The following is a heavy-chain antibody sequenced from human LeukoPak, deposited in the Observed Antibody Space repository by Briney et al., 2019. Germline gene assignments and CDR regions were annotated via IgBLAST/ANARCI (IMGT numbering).Heavy chain of an antibody. J-gene: IGHJ4*02. CDR1: GFPFSSYN. V-gene: IGHV3-74*01. CDR3: ASLGGSPPG. D-gene: IGHD1-26*01. Sequence: GGSLRLSCAASGFPFSSYNMNWVRQAPGKGLVWVSRINNDGTGTRYADSVKGRFTISRDNAKNTLYLQMNSLRAEDTAVYYCASLGGSPPGWGQGTLVTVSS. CDR2: INNDGTGT.